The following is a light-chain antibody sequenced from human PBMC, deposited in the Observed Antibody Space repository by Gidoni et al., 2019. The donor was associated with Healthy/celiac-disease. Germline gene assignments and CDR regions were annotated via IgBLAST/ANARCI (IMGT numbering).Light chain of an antibody. CDR1: SSNIGSNP. Sequence: QSVLTQPPSASGTPGQRVTISCSGSSSNIGSNPVYWYQQLPGTAPKLLIYSNNQRPSGVPDRFSGSKSGTSASLAISGLQSEDEADYYCAAWDDSLNGPVFGGGTKLTVL. V-gene: IGLV1-44*01. CDR2: SNN. J-gene: IGLJ3*02. CDR3: AAWDDSLNGPV.